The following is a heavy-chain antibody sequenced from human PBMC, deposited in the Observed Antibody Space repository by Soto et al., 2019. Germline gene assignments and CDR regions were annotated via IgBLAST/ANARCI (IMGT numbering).Heavy chain of an antibody. Sequence: GGALRLSCAASGFTFSSYLMSWIRQSPGKGLEWVANIKQDGSEKYYVDSVKGRFTISRDNAKNSLYLQMNSLRAEDTAVYYCARAGRGCSSTSCHDAFDIWGQGTMVTVSS. CDR2: IKQDGSEK. CDR1: GFTFSSYL. J-gene: IGHJ3*02. CDR3: ARAGRGCSSTSCHDAFDI. V-gene: IGHV3-7*03. D-gene: IGHD2-2*01.